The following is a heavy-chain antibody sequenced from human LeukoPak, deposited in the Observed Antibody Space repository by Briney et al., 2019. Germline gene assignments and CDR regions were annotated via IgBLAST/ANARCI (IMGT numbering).Heavy chain of an antibody. V-gene: IGHV3-15*01. Sequence: GGSLRLSCAASGFTFSNAWMSWVRQAAGKGLEWVGRIKSKTDGGTTDYAAPVKGRFTISRDDSKNTLYLQMNSLKTEDTAVYYCTTTFDSSGFPAWGQGTLVTVSS. J-gene: IGHJ5*02. CDR3: TTTFDSSGFPA. D-gene: IGHD6-19*01. CDR1: GFTFSNAW. CDR2: IKSKTDGGTT.